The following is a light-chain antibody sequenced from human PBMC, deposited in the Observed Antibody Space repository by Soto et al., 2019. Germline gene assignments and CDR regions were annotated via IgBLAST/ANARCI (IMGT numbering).Light chain of an antibody. CDR2: EVT. V-gene: IGLV2-23*02. J-gene: IGLJ1*01. CDR3: CSDAGRSHYV. Sequence: QSALTQPASVSGSPGQSITISCTGISSDVGSYNRVSWYQQHPDKAPQLMMYEVTKRPSGVSNRFSGSKSGNTASLTISGLQTEDEADYYCCSDAGRSHYVFGTGTKLTVL. CDR1: SSDVGSYNR.